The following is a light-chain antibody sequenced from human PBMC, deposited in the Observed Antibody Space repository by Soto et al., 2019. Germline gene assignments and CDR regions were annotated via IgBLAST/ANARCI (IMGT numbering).Light chain of an antibody. V-gene: IGLV2-14*03. CDR3: SSFTSLSTWV. J-gene: IGLJ3*02. CDR2: DVH. Sequence: QSAPTQPASVSGSPGQSITISCTGTSGDVGHSDSVSWYQQHPGRAPKLLIFDVHNRPSGVSNRFSGSKSGNTASLTVSGLQAEDEAHYYCSSFTSLSTWVFGGGTKLTVL. CDR1: SGDVGHSDS.